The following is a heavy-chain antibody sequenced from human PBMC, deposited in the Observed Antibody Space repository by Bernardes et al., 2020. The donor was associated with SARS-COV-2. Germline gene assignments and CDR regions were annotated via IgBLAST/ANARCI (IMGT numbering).Heavy chain of an antibody. CDR2: IFSGDMT. J-gene: IGHJ6*02. Sequence: GWSLRLSCAASGFTVNNNYISWIRQAPGKGLEWVSFIFSGDMTYYADSVTGRFTISRDSSKNTVYLQMNSLRAEDTAVYYCARDGGSGTYSASYYYYGMDVWGQGTTVTVSS. CDR3: ARDGGSGTYSASYYYYGMDV. V-gene: IGHV3-53*01. CDR1: GFTVNNNY. D-gene: IGHD3-10*01.